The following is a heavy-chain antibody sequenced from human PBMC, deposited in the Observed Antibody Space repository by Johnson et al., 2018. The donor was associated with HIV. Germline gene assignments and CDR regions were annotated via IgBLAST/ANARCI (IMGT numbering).Heavy chain of an antibody. CDR1: GFTFSDYA. Sequence: QVQLVESGGGVVQPGRSLRLSCAASGFTFSDYAMHWVRQAPGKGLEWVAVISYDGSNKYYADSVKGRFTISRDNAKNSLYVQMNSLRAEDTAVYYCAKDTYSHRLTVTESGFDIWGQGTMVTVSS. CDR2: ISYDGSNK. V-gene: IGHV3-30*04. J-gene: IGHJ3*02. CDR3: AKDTYSHRLTVTESGFDI. D-gene: IGHD4-11*01.